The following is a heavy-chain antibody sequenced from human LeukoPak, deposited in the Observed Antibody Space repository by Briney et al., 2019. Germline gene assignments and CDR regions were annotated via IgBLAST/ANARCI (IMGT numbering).Heavy chain of an antibody. CDR1: GLTFTDAW. J-gene: IGHJ4*02. CDR2: IKSEIDGGTI. Sequence: GGSLRLSCTSSGLTFTDAWMNWVRQVPGKGLEWVGRIKSEIDGGTIDYAVPVKGRFTISRDDSGNTLSLQMNSLKIEDTGVYYCAKDPNAGPNYWGQGTLVTVSS. V-gene: IGHV3-15*01. CDR3: AKDPNAGPNY. D-gene: IGHD4/OR15-4a*01.